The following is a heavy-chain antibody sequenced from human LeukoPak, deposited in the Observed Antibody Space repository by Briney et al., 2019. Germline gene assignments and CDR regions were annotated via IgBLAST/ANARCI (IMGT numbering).Heavy chain of an antibody. Sequence: GASVKVSCKASGYTFTSYDINWVRQATGQGLEWMGWMSPNSGYTGYAQKFQGRGTMTRDTSISTAYMELSSLRSEDPAVYYCARDYGANSGWFDPWGQGTLVTVSS. CDR3: ARDYGANSGWFDP. V-gene: IGHV1-8*01. CDR1: GYTFTSYD. D-gene: IGHD4-23*01. J-gene: IGHJ5*02. CDR2: MSPNSGYT.